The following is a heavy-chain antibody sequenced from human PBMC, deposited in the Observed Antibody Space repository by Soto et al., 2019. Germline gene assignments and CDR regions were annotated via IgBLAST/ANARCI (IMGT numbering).Heavy chain of an antibody. J-gene: IGHJ6*02. CDR1: GYRFTSYW. CDR3: ARSREPTIFGVDYYYYYYGMDV. V-gene: IGHV5-51*01. CDR2: IYPGDSDT. D-gene: IGHD3-3*01. Sequence: PGESLKISCKGSGYRFTSYWIGWVRQMPGKGLEWMGIIYPGDSDTRYSPSFQGQVTISADKSISTAYLQWSSLKASDTAMYYCARSREPTIFGVDYYYYYYGMDVWGQGTTVTVSS.